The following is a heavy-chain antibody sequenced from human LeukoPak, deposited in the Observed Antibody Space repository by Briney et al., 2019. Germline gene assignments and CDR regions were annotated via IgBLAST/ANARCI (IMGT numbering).Heavy chain of an antibody. D-gene: IGHD3-3*01. CDR2: MYYSGST. V-gene: IGHV4-38-2*01. CDR1: GFTFSDHF. J-gene: IGHJ4*02. CDR3: SVQAYYDFWSGFPTYYFDY. Sequence: GSLRLSCAASGFTFSDHFMDWVRQAPGKGLEWIGSMYYSGSTYYNPSLKSRVTLSVDTSKNQFSLKLSSVTAADTAVYYCSVQAYYDFWSGFPTYYFDYWGQGILVTVSS.